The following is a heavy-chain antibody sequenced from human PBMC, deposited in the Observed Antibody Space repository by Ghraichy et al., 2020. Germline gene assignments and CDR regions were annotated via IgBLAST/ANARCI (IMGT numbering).Heavy chain of an antibody. D-gene: IGHD1-26*01. CDR3: ARDGPVSSWWDLYYYYGMDV. J-gene: IGHJ6*02. CDR2: INPSGGST. V-gene: IGHV1-46*01. Sequence: ASVKVSCKASGYTFTSYYMHWVRQAPGQGLEWMGIINPSGGSTSYAQKFQGRVTMTRDTSTSTVYMELSSLRSEDTAVYYCARDGPVSSWWDLYYYYGMDVWGQGTTVTVSS. CDR1: GYTFTSYY.